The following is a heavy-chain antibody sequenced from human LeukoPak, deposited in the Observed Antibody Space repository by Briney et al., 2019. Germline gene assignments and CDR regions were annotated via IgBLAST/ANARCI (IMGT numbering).Heavy chain of an antibody. CDR1: GYTFTSYG. Sequence: GASVKVSCKASGYTFTSYGFSWVRQAPGQGLEWMGIINPSGGSTSYAQKFQGRVTMTRDTSTSTVYMELSSLRSEDTAVYYCASGIGYYDSSGHTEYFQHWGQGTLVTVSS. V-gene: IGHV1-46*01. CDR3: ASGIGYYDSSGHTEYFQH. J-gene: IGHJ1*01. D-gene: IGHD3-22*01. CDR2: INPSGGST.